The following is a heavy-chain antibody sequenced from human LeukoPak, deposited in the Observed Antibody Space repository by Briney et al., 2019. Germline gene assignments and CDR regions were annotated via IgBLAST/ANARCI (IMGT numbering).Heavy chain of an antibody. CDR1: GGSFSGYY. D-gene: IGHD3-10*01. Sequence: SETLSLTCAVYGGSFSGYYWSWIRQPPGKGLEWIGEINHSGSTNYNPSLKSRVTISVDTSKNQFSLKLSSVTAADTAVYYCARDRYYYGSGSYYNVGYYFDYWSQGTLVTVSS. CDR3: ARDRYYYGSGSYYNVGYYFDY. J-gene: IGHJ4*02. CDR2: INHSGST. V-gene: IGHV4-34*01.